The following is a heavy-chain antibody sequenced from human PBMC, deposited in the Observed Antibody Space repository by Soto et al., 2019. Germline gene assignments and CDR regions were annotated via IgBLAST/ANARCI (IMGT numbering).Heavy chain of an antibody. CDR2: INHSGST. Sequence: SVTLSLTCAVYGGSFSGYYWSWIRQPPGKGLEWIGEINHSGSTNYNPSLKSRVTISVDTSKNQFSLKLSSVTAADTAVYYCARGGGIAARRWFDPWGQGTLVTVSS. CDR3: ARGGGIAARRWFDP. D-gene: IGHD6-6*01. J-gene: IGHJ5*02. CDR1: GGSFSGYY. V-gene: IGHV4-34*01.